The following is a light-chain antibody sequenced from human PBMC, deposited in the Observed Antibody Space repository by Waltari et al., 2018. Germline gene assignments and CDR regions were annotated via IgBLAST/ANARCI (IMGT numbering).Light chain of an antibody. V-gene: IGKV1-39*01. J-gene: IGKJ1*01. CDR1: QHISDY. CDR2: TES. CDR3: QQSHSTPWT. Sequence: DIQMTKSPSSLSASVGDRVTITCRASQHISDYLNWYQQKPGKVPKLLIYTESNLQSGVPSRFSGSGSGTDFTLTISSLQPEDFATYYCQQSHSTPWTFGQGTKVEVK.